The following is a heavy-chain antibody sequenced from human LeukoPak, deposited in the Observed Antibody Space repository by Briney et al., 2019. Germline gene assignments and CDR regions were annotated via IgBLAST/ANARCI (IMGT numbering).Heavy chain of an antibody. V-gene: IGHV3-48*03. J-gene: IGHJ6*04. Sequence: GGSLRLSCAASGFTFSSYEMNWVRQAPGKGLEWVSYISSSGSTIYYADSVKGRFTISRDNAKNSLYLQMNSLRAEDTAVYYCAREEGSGGSGTSMGVWGKGTTVTVSS. CDR3: AREEGSGGSGTSMGV. CDR1: GFTFSSYE. CDR2: ISSSGSTI. D-gene: IGHD3-10*01.